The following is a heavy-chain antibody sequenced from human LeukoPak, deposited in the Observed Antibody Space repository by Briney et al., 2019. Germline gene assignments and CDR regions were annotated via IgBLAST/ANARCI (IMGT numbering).Heavy chain of an antibody. CDR3: ARGIVTMVRGVISSYYYYGMDV. CDR1: GGSFSGYY. CDR2: INHSGST. J-gene: IGHJ6*02. Sequence: KTSETLSLTCAVYGGSFSGYYWSWIRQPPGKGLEWIGEINHSGSTNYNPSLKSRVTISVDTSKNQFSLKLSSVTAADTAVYYCARGIVTMVRGVISSYYYYGMDVWGQGTTVTVSS. V-gene: IGHV4-34*01. D-gene: IGHD3-10*01.